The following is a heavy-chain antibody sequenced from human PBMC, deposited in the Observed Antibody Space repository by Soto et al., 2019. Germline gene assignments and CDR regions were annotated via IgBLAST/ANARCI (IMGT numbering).Heavy chain of an antibody. J-gene: IGHJ3*02. CDR3: ARQENYDFWSGYSLDAFDI. Sequence: NPSETLSLTCTVSGGSISSSSYYWGWIRQPPGKGLEWIGSIYYSGSTYYNPSLKSRVTISVDTSKNQFSLKLSSVTAADTAVYYCARQENYDFWSGYSLDAFDIWGQGTMVTVSS. CDR1: GGSISSSSYY. CDR2: IYYSGST. V-gene: IGHV4-39*01. D-gene: IGHD3-3*01.